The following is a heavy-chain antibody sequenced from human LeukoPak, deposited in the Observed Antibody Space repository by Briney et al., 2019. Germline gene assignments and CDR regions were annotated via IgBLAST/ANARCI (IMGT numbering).Heavy chain of an antibody. CDR1: GGSISDYY. CDR2: IYYSGST. CDR3: ARSPYYYDSSGYRPFGNNYYMDV. Sequence: SETLSLTCTVSGGSISDYYWSWIRQPPGKGLEWIGYIYYSGSTNYNPSLKSRVTISVDTSKNQFSLKLSSVTAADTAVYYCARSPYYYDSSGYRPFGNNYYMDVWGKGTTVTISS. J-gene: IGHJ6*03. D-gene: IGHD3-22*01. V-gene: IGHV4-59*01.